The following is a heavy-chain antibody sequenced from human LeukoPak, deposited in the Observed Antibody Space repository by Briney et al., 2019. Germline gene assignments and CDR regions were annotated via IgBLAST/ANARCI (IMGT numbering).Heavy chain of an antibody. CDR1: GFTFSSYA. Sequence: GGSLRLSCAASGFTFSSYAVSWVRQAPGKGLEWVSAISGSGGSTYYADSVKGRFTISRDNSKNTLYLQMNSLRAEDTAVYYCAKAFERDSSGYYYYDYWGQGTLVTVSS. CDR3: AKAFERDSSGYYYYDY. J-gene: IGHJ4*02. CDR2: ISGSGGST. D-gene: IGHD3-22*01. V-gene: IGHV3-23*01.